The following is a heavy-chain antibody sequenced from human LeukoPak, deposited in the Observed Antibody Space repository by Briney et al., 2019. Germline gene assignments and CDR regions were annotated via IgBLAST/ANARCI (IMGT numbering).Heavy chain of an antibody. CDR1: GASISGSGYY. D-gene: IGHD1-26*01. Sequence: PSETLSLTCAVSGASISGSGYYWGWLRQPPGKGLEWIGNIYSSGSTYYNASLQSRVTISIDTSKNQFSLRLSSVTAADTAMYYCVKSGGYGLIDYWGQGTLVTVSS. CDR3: VKSGGYGLIDY. J-gene: IGHJ4*02. CDR2: IYSSGST. V-gene: IGHV4-39*01.